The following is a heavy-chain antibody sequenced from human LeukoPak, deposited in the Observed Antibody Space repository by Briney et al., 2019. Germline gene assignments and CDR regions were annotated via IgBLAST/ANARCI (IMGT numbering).Heavy chain of an antibody. CDR1: GGSFSGYY. CDR2: INHSGST. D-gene: IGHD1-26*01. CDR3: ARGFALGHNWFDP. Sequence: SETLSLTCAVYGGSFSGYYWSWIRQPPGKGLEWIGEINHSGSTNYNPSLKSRVTISVDTSKNQFSLKLSSVTAADTAVYYCARGFALGHNWFDPWGQGTLVTVSS. J-gene: IGHJ5*02. V-gene: IGHV4-34*01.